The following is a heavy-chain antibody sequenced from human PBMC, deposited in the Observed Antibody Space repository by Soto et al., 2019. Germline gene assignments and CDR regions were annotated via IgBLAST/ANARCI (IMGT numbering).Heavy chain of an antibody. J-gene: IGHJ6*02. CDR3: ARDRVVKSGYPANGMDV. V-gene: IGHV1-3*01. CDR2: ISGATGNT. D-gene: IGHD5-12*01. Sequence: QVQSLQSGAEVKKPGASVKVSCQASGYNFTKSAIHWVRQAPGQRLEWMGWISGATGNTKYSQKFQGRVTISRDTSASKAYLELSRLTTEDTSVIYCARDRVVKSGYPANGMDVWGQGTTVTVSS. CDR1: GYNFTKSA.